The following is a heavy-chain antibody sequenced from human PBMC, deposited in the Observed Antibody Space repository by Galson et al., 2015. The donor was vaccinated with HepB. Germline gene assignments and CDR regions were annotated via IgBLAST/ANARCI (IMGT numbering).Heavy chain of an antibody. D-gene: IGHD2-2*01. CDR1: GYSFPSYW. CDR2: IYPGDSDT. Sequence: QSGAEVKKPGESLKISCKGSGYSFPSYWIGWVRQMPGKGLELMGIIYPGDSDTRYSPAFRGQVTISADKSISTAYLQWNSLKASDTAMYYCAREITRNWFDRWGQGTVVVVSS. V-gene: IGHV5-51*01. CDR3: AREITRNWFDR. J-gene: IGHJ5*02.